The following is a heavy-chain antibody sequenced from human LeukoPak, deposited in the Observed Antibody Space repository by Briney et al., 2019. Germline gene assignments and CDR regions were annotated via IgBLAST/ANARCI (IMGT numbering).Heavy chain of an antibody. J-gene: IGHJ4*02. V-gene: IGHV3-23*01. D-gene: IGHD3-22*01. CDR2: ITGSGGST. CDR1: GFTFSGYA. Sequence: GGSLRLSCAASGFTFSGYAMNWVRQAPGKGLEWVSGITGSGGSTFYADSVKGRFTISRDNSKNTLFLQMESLRAEDTAVYYCAKEERRDSSGYHFDYWGQGTLVTVSS. CDR3: AKEERRDSSGYHFDY.